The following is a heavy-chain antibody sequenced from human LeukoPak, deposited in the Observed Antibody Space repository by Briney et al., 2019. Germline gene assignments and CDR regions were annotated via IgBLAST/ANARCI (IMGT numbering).Heavy chain of an antibody. CDR2: INTDSSDI. CDR1: GFTFSRYA. V-gene: IGHV3-21*05. CDR3: ARDTFQPGLIDS. D-gene: IGHD2-2*01. Sequence: GGSLKLSCAASGFTFSRYAMNWVRQAPGKGLEWVSYINTDSSDIHYADSVKGRFTISRDNARNTLYLQLSSLRAEDSGVYYCARDTFQPGLIDSWGQGTLVTVSS. J-gene: IGHJ4*02.